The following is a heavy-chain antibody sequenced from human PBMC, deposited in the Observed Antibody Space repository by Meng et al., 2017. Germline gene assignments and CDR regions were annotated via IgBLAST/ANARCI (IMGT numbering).Heavy chain of an antibody. D-gene: IGHD3-3*01. CDR1: GYSFTSYW. CDR2: IYPGDSDT. V-gene: IGHV5-51*01. J-gene: IGHJ3*02. CDR3: ARNVGGFDEFWSGGDAFDI. Sequence: GESLKISCKGSGYSFTSYWIGWVRQMPGKGLEWMGIIYPGDSDTRYSPSFQGQVTISADKSISTAYLQWSSLKASDTAMYYCARNVGGFDEFWSGGDAFDIWGQGTMVTVSS.